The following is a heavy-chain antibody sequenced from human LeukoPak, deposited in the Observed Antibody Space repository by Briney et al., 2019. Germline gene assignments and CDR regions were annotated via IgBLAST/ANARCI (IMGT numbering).Heavy chain of an antibody. Sequence: NPSETLSLTCTVSGGTISSSSYYWGWIRQPPGKGLEWIGSIYYSGTTYYNPSLKSRVTISVDTSKSQFSLRPTSVTAADTAVYYCARHVRFLEWLSSYYFDYWGQGTLVTVSS. CDR3: ARHVRFLEWLSSYYFDY. CDR2: IYYSGTT. D-gene: IGHD3-3*01. V-gene: IGHV4-39*01. CDR1: GGTISSSSYY. J-gene: IGHJ4*02.